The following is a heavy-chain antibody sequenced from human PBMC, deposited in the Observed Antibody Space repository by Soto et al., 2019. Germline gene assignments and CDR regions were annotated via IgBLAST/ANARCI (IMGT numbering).Heavy chain of an antibody. J-gene: IGHJ4*02. V-gene: IGHV4-61*01. CDR3: ARTTAVPNSRRPRYFLYY. D-gene: IGHD4-17*01. CDR2: VYYSGTT. CDR1: GGSLSNKTYY. Sequence: KSSETLALACSVSGGSLSNKTYYWSWIRQPPGKRLAWIGYVYYSGTTNYNPSLKSRVTISVDLSKNQFSLRLSSVTTADTALYYCARTTAVPNSRRPRYFLYYSGQGTLVLGSS.